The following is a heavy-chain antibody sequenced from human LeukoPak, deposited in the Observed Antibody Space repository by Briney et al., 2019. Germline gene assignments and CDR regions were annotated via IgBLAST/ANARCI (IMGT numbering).Heavy chain of an antibody. D-gene: IGHD4-17*01. V-gene: IGHV3-9*01. CDR3: AKAPNYGDYVLQYYFDY. CDR1: GFTFDDYA. CDR2: ISWNSGSI. J-gene: IGHJ4*02. Sequence: GRSLRLSCAASGFTFDDYAMHWVRQAPGKGLEWVSGISWNSGSIGYADSVKGRFIISRDNAKNSLYLQMNSLRAEDTALYYCAKAPNYGDYVLQYYFDYWGQGTLVTVSS.